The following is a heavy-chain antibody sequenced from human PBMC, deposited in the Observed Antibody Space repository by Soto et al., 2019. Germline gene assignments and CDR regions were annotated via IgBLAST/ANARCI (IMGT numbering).Heavy chain of an antibody. J-gene: IGHJ4*02. CDR2: IYHTGST. V-gene: IGHV4-38-2*01. Sequence: NPSETLSLTCAVSGYSFSSGYYWGWIRQPPGKGLEWIGSIYHTGSTYYNPSLKSRVTISVDTSKNQYSLRLSSVTAADTAVYYCARVTFGVYDSWGQGTLVTVSS. CDR1: GYSFSSGYY. CDR3: ARVTFGVYDS. D-gene: IGHD2-8*01.